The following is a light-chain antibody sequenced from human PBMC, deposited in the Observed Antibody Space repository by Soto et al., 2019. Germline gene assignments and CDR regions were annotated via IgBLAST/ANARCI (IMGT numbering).Light chain of an antibody. V-gene: IGKV3-20*01. Sequence: EIVLTQSPGTLSLSPGERATLSCRASQSVSSSYLAWYRQKPGQAPRLLIYGASSRATGIPDRFSGSGSGTDFTLTISRLEPEDFAVYYCQQYGSWITFGQGTRLEIK. CDR3: QQYGSWIT. J-gene: IGKJ5*01. CDR2: GAS. CDR1: QSVSSSY.